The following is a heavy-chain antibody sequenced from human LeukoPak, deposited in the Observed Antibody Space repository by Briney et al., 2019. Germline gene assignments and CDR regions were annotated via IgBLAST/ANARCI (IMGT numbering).Heavy chain of an antibody. Sequence: PSETLSLTCTVSGGSISGGEYHWSWIRQPPGKGLEWIVYIYNSATYYNPSLKSRVSISEDTSNNHFSLKVNSVTAADTAVYCASYRVNEGGRGSWGQGTLVTVSS. D-gene: IGHD2-15*01. J-gene: IGHJ5*02. CDR2: IYNSAT. V-gene: IGHV4-30-4*01. CDR1: GGSISGGEYH. CDR3: SYRVNEGGRGS.